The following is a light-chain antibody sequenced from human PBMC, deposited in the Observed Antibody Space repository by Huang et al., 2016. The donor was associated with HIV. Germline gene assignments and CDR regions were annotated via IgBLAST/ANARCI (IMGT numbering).Light chain of an antibody. V-gene: IGKV4-1*01. CDR1: QSLLYNSNNKNY. CDR3: QQHYSSPPT. Sequence: DIVMTQSPDSLAVSLGERATINCKSSQSLLYNSNNKNYLAWYQQKPGQPPNLLIYWASSRKSGVPDRFSGSGSETDFTLTISILQAEDVAVYYCQQHYSSPPTFGQGTKLEIK. J-gene: IGKJ2*01. CDR2: WAS.